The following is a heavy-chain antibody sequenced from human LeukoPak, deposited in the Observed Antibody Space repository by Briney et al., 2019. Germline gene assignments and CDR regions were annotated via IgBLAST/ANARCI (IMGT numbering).Heavy chain of an antibody. D-gene: IGHD3-3*01. Sequence: SQTLSLTXTVSGGSISSGSYYWSWIRQPAGNGLEWIGRIYTSGSTNYNPSLKSRVTISVDTSKNQFSLKLSSVTAADTAVYYCARERPGITIFGVVIPSDAFDIWGQGTMVTVSS. CDR3: ARERPGITIFGVVIPSDAFDI. V-gene: IGHV4-61*02. CDR2: IYTSGST. J-gene: IGHJ3*02. CDR1: GGSISSGSYY.